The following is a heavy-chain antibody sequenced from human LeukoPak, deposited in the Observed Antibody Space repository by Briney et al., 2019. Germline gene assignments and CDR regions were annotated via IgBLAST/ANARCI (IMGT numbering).Heavy chain of an antibody. Sequence: GGSLRLSCAASGFIFSSYAMSWVRQAPGKGLEWVSAISGSGGSTYYADSVKGRFTISRDNSKNTLYLQMNSLRAEDTAVYYCARVQLWLLYFDYWGQGTLVTVSS. CDR2: ISGSGGST. CDR3: ARVQLWLLYFDY. V-gene: IGHV3-23*01. CDR1: GFIFSSYA. J-gene: IGHJ4*02. D-gene: IGHD5-18*01.